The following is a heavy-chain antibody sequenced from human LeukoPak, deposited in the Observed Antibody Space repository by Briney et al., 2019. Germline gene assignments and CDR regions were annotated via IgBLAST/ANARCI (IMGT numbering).Heavy chain of an antibody. J-gene: IGHJ4*02. V-gene: IGHV3-21*01. CDR1: GFTFSSYS. Sequence: GGSLRLSCAASGFTFSSYSMNWIRQAPGKGLEWVASIRSSSSHIYYADSVKGRFTISRDNAKNSVYLQMNSLRAEDTAVYYCVREGYFDYWGQGTLVTASS. CDR2: IRSSSSHI. CDR3: VREGYFDY.